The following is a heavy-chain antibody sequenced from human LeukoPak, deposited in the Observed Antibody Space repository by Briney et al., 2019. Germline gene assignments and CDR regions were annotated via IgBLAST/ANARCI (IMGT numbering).Heavy chain of an antibody. CDR3: ARTAASIPLYYFDY. CDR2: ISSNGGST. J-gene: IGHJ4*02. D-gene: IGHD5-18*01. V-gene: IGHV3-64*01. CDR1: GITFSSYA. Sequence: GGSLRLSCAASGITFSSYAMHWVRQAPGKGLEYVSAISSNGGSTYYANSVKGRFTISRDNSKNTLYLQMGSLRAEDMAVYYCARTAASIPLYYFDYWGQGTLVTVSS.